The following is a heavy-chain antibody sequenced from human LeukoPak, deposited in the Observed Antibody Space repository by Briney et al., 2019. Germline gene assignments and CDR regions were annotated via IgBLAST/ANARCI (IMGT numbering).Heavy chain of an antibody. Sequence: GGSLRLSCAASGFTFSSYWMSWVRQAPGKGLEWVANIKQDGSEKYYADSVKGRFTISRDSSTLFLQMNSLRAEDTAVYYCARFTGGDYYGRLDYWGQGTLVTVSS. CDR2: IKQDGSEK. D-gene: IGHD2-21*02. J-gene: IGHJ4*02. V-gene: IGHV3-7*01. CDR1: GFTFSSYW. CDR3: ARFTGGDYYGRLDY.